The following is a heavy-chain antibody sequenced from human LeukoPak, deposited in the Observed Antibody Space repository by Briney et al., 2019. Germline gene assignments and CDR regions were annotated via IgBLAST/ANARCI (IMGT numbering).Heavy chain of an antibody. J-gene: IGHJ6*03. V-gene: IGHV4-4*07. CDR1: GGSISSYY. D-gene: IGHD2-15*01. CDR3: ARDVPPTVTVGLLHYYYYMDV. CDR2: IYTSGST. Sequence: SETLSLTCTVSGGSISSYYWSWIRQPAGKGLEWIGRIYTSGSTNYNPSLKSQVTMSVDTSKNQFSLKLSSVTAADTAVYYCARDVPPTVTVGLLHYYYYMDVWGKGTTVTVSS.